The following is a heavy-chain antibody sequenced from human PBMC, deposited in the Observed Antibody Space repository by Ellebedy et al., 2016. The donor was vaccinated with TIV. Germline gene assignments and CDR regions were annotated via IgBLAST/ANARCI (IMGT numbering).Heavy chain of an antibody. D-gene: IGHD3/OR15-3a*01. CDR1: EFSFSNYC. Sequence: GESLKISXVASEFSFSNYCMTWVRQAPGKGLVWVSRINSDGSTTTYADSVKGRFTISRDNAKNTLYLQMNSLRAEDTAVYYCTRPDRSLDKKFDYWGQGTLVTVSS. CDR3: TRPDRSLDKKFDY. J-gene: IGHJ4*02. V-gene: IGHV3-74*03. CDR2: INSDGSTT.